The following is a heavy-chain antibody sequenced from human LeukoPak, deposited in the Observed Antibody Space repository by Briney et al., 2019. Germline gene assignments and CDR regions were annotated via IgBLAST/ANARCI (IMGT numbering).Heavy chain of an antibody. D-gene: IGHD4-23*01. Sequence: GASVKVSCKASGYTFTGYYMHWVRQAPGQGLEWMGWINPNSGGTNYAQKLQGRVTMTTDTSTSTAYMELRSLRSDDTAVYYCARDHHGGNPLGYWGQGTLVTVSS. CDR3: ARDHHGGNPLGY. V-gene: IGHV1-2*02. J-gene: IGHJ4*02. CDR1: GYTFTGYY. CDR2: INPNSGGT.